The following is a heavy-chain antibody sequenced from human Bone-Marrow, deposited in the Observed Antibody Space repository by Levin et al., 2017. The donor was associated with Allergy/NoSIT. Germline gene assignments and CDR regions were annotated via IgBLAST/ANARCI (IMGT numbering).Heavy chain of an antibody. CDR1: GGSISSYY. CDR2: IYYSGST. V-gene: IGHV4-59*01. J-gene: IGHJ6*02. CDR3: ASLNFDGSYPYYYYGMDV. Sequence: SETLSLTCTVSGGSISSYYWSWIRQPPGKGLEWIGYIYYSGSTNYNPSLKSRVTISVDTSKNQFSLKLSSVTAADTAVYYCASLNFDGSYPYYYYGMDVWGQGTTVTVSS. D-gene: IGHD1-26*01.